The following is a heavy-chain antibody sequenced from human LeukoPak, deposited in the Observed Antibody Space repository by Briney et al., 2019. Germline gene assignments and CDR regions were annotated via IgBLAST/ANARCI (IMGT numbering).Heavy chain of an antibody. CDR3: AKSIDYDSSGPYYFDY. V-gene: IGHV3-23*01. CDR1: GFTFSSYA. D-gene: IGHD3-22*01. Sequence: GGSLRLSCAASGFTFSSYAMSWVRQAPGKGLEWVSAISGSGGSTHYADSVKGRFTISRDNSKNTLYLQMNSLRAEDTAVYYCAKSIDYDSSGPYYFDYWGQGTLVTVSS. CDR2: ISGSGGST. J-gene: IGHJ4*02.